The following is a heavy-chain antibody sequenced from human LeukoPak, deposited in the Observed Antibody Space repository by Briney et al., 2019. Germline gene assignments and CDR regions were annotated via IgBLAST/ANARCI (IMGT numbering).Heavy chain of an antibody. Sequence: SETLSLTCTVSGGSISSSSYYWGWIRQPPGKGLEWIGSIYYSGSTYYNPSLKSRVTISVDTSKNQFSLKLSSVTAADTAVYYCARGASDAVEMATITNAFDIWGQGTMVTVSS. CDR3: ARGASDAVEMATITNAFDI. D-gene: IGHD5-24*01. J-gene: IGHJ3*02. CDR1: GGSISSSSYY. V-gene: IGHV4-39*01. CDR2: IYYSGST.